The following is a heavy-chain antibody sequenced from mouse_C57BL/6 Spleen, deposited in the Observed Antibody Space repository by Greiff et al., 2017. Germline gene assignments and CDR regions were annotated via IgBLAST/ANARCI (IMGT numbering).Heavy chain of an antibody. CDR2: IKPSTGGT. CDR1: GYSFTGYY. J-gene: IGHJ2*01. CDR3: ARGGYDYLDY. V-gene: IGHV1-42*01. D-gene: IGHD2-3*01. Sequence: EVKLMESGPELVKPGASVKISCKASGYSFTGYYMNWVKQSPEKSLEWIGEIKPSTGGTTYNQKFKAKATLTVDKSSSTASMQLKSLTSEDSAVYYCARGGYDYLDYWGQGTTLTVSS.